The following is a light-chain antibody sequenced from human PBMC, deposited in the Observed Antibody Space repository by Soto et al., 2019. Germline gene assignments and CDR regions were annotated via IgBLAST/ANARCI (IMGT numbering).Light chain of an antibody. CDR1: QSVSSSSY. Sequence: EIVLTQSPGTLSLSPGERATLSCRASQSVSSSSYLAWYQQKPGQAPRLLIYGSSSSATRIPDRFSGSGSATDVTLTISRLEPEDYAVYYCRQYGSSPSYTFGQGTKLEIK. CDR2: GSS. CDR3: RQYGSSPSYT. V-gene: IGKV3-20*01. J-gene: IGKJ2*01.